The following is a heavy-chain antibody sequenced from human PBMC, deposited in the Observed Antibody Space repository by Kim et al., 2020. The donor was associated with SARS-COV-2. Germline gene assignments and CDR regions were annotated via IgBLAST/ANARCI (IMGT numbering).Heavy chain of an antibody. CDR3: ARGDVSTVTTSSSFDY. J-gene: IGHJ4*02. Sequence: SVKGRLPISRDNSKNTLYLQMGSLRAEDMAVYYCARGDVSTVTTSSSFDYWGQGTLVTVSS. D-gene: IGHD4-17*01. V-gene: IGHV3-64*01.